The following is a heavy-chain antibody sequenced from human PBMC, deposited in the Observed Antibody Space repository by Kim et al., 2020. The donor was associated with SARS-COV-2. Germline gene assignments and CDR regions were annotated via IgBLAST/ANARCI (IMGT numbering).Heavy chain of an antibody. D-gene: IGHD3-9*01. CDR1: GFTFDDYA. Sequence: GGSLRLSCAASGFTFDDYAMHWVRQAPGKGLEWVSLISGDGGSTYYADSVKGRFTISRDNSKNSLYLQMNSLRTEDTALYYCAKDRRRRYFDWLLPTKYYFDYWGQGTLVTVSS. CDR2: ISGDGGST. V-gene: IGHV3-43*02. CDR3: AKDRRRRYFDWLLPTKYYFDY. J-gene: IGHJ4*02.